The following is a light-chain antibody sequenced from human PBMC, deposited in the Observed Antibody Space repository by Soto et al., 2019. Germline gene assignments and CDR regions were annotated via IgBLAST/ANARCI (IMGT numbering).Light chain of an antibody. J-gene: IGLJ2*01. Sequence: QSVLTQSPSASASLGASVKLTCTLSSGHSSYAIAWHQQQPEKGPRYLMKLDSDGSHTKGDAIPDRFSGSSSGAERYLTIASHQAEDEADYYCQTWGTGIHVVFGGGTKVTVL. CDR2: LDSDGSH. V-gene: IGLV4-69*01. CDR3: QTWGTGIHVV. CDR1: SGHSSYA.